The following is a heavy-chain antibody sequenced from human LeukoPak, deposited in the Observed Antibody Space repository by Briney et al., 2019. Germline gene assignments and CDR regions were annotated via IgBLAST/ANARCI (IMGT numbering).Heavy chain of an antibody. CDR1: GGSFSGYY. Sequence: PSETLSLTCAVYGGSFSGYYWSWIRQPPGKGLEWIGEINHSGSTNYNPPLKSRVTISVDTSKNQFSLKLSSVTAADTAVYYCARGSLLGPLTNWGQGTLVTVSS. J-gene: IGHJ4*02. V-gene: IGHV4-34*01. CDR3: ARGSLLGPLTN. D-gene: IGHD3-10*01. CDR2: INHSGST.